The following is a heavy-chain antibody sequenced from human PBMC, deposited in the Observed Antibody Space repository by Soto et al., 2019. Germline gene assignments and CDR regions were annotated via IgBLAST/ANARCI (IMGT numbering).Heavy chain of an antibody. Sequence: VQLVQSGAEVKKPGSSVKVSCKASGGTFSIYTMNWVRQAPGKGLEWLSYIRSSSSSIDYADSVKGRFTISRDNAKNSLFLHMNSLRDEDTAVYFCARGRGDFDKSYFDSWGQGALVTVSS. CDR3: ARGRGDFDKSYFDS. CDR2: IRSSSSSI. D-gene: IGHD4-17*01. V-gene: IGHV3-48*02. CDR1: GGTFSIYT. J-gene: IGHJ4*02.